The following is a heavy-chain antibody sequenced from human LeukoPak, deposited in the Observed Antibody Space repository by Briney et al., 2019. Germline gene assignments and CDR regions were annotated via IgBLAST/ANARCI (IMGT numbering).Heavy chain of an antibody. CDR2: ISSLSSTI. D-gene: IGHD1-26*01. J-gene: IGHJ4*02. CDR1: GFTFSRYE. V-gene: IGHV3-48*03. Sequence: PGGSLRLSCAASGFTFSRYEMIWVRQAPGKGLEWVSYISSLSSTIYYADSVRGRFTISRDNSKNTLCLQMNSLRAEDTAVYYCAKKLLPMGPYYFDYWGQGTLVTVSS. CDR3: AKKLLPMGPYYFDY.